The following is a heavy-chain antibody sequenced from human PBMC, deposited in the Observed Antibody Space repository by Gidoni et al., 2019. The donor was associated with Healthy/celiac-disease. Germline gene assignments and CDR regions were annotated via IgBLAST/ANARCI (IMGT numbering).Heavy chain of an antibody. Sequence: VQLVQSGAEVQKPGSSVKASCKASGGTFSSYATSWVRQAPGQGLEWMGGIIPIFGTANYAQKFQGRVTITANESTSTAYMELSSLRSEDTAGYYCASTSEVTHDRAFDIWGQGTMVTVSS. CDR2: IIPIFGTA. D-gene: IGHD2-21*02. J-gene: IGHJ3*02. CDR1: GGTFSSYA. V-gene: IGHV1-69*01. CDR3: ASTSEVTHDRAFDI.